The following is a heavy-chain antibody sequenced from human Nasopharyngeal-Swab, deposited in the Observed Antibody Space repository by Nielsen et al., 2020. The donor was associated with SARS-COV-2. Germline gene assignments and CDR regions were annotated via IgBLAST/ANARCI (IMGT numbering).Heavy chain of an antibody. V-gene: IGHV4-59*13. CDR1: CDSISSYY. CDR3: ARERRYSSGWSYYYYGMDV. Sequence: SQTLSLTCTVSCDSISSYYWSWIRQPPGKGLGWIGYIYYSGSTHYNPSLKSRVTISVDTSKNQFSLKLSSVTAADTAVYYCARERRYSSGWSYYYYGMDVWGQGTTVTVSS. CDR2: IYYSGST. D-gene: IGHD6-19*01. J-gene: IGHJ6*02.